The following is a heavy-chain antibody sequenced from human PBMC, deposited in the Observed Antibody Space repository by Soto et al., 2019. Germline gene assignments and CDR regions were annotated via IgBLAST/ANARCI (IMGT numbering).Heavy chain of an antibody. V-gene: IGHV3-23*01. CDR3: APRIFAVAY. J-gene: IGHJ4*02. CDR1: GFTFSAYA. CDR2: ISGTSPST. D-gene: IGHD3-3*01. Sequence: EVQLLESGGGLVQPGGSLRLSCAASGFTFSAYAMSWVRQAPGKGLEWVSAISGTSPSTYYADSVQGRFSISTDSSTKTLFLQMHTPRAEDSSVYFCAPRIFAVAYWGQGALVNVAS.